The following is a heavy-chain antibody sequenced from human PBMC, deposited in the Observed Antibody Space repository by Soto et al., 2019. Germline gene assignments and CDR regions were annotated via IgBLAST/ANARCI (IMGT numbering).Heavy chain of an antibody. Sequence: QVQLVQSGAEVKKPGASVKVSCKASGYTFTNFGISWVRQAPGQGLEWMGWISAYNGNTNYPQNFEEIPTTTPSIQKRFEETATSLSRPGKTSISSCAGAGTPIDYWGQG. J-gene: IGHJ4*02. D-gene: IGHD1-1*01. CDR3: AGAGTPIDY. CDR1: GYTFTNFG. CDR2: ISAYNGNT. V-gene: IGHV1-18*01.